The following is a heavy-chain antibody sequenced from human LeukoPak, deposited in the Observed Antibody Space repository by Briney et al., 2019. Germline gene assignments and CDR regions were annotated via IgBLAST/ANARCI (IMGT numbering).Heavy chain of an antibody. J-gene: IGHJ6*02. V-gene: IGHV4-31*03. CDR2: IYYSGST. Sequence: SQSLSLTCTVSGGSIRSGDYSWNWIRQHPGKGLEWIGYIYYSGSTYYNPSLTSRVTMSVDTSKNQFSLKLSSVTAADTAIYYCARDHTETSSLNFRNYYYYGMDIWGQGTTVIVSS. D-gene: IGHD4-4*01. CDR1: GGSIRSGDYS. CDR3: ARDHTETSSLNFRNYYYYGMDI.